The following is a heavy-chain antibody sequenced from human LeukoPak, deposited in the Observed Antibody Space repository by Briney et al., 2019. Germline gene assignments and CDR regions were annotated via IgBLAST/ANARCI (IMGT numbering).Heavy chain of an antibody. CDR2: INHSGST. V-gene: IGHV4-34*01. CDR1: GGSFSGYY. J-gene: IGHJ4*02. D-gene: IGHD2-2*01. CDR3: AGERGPDIVVVPAAMVPFDY. Sequence: KSSETLSLTCAVYGGSFSGYYWSWIRQPPGKGLEWIGEINHSGSTNYNPSLKSRVTISVDTSKNQFSLKLSSVTAADTAVYYCAGERGPDIVVVPAAMVPFDYWGQGTLVTVSS.